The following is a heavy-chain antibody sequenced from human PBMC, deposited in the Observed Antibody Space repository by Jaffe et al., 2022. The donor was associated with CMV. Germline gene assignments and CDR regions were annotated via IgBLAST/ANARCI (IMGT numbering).Heavy chain of an antibody. CDR2: IYYSGST. J-gene: IGHJ5*02. D-gene: IGHD2-2*01. V-gene: IGHV4-59*01. Sequence: QVQLQESGPGLVKPSETLSLTCTVSGGSISSYYWSWIRQPPGKGLEWIGYIYYSGSTNYNPSLKSRVTISVDTSKNQFSLKLSSVTAADTAVYYCARGPVLLVVPAAKAGSFDPWGQGTLVTVSS. CDR3: ARGPVLLVVPAAKAGSFDP. CDR1: GGSISSYY.